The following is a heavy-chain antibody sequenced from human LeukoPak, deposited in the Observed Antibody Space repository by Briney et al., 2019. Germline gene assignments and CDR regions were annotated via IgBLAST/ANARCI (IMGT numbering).Heavy chain of an antibody. CDR1: RFTFSSNA. V-gene: IGHV3-23*01. CDR3: ARHVGVVRGLFDY. Sequence: GGSLRLSCAASRFTFSSNAMSWVRQAPGKGLQWVSAISGSGGSTYYADSVKGRFTISRDNSKNTLFLQMNSLRVEDTAVYYCARHVGVVRGLFDYWGQGTLVTVSS. J-gene: IGHJ4*02. D-gene: IGHD3-10*01. CDR2: ISGSGGST.